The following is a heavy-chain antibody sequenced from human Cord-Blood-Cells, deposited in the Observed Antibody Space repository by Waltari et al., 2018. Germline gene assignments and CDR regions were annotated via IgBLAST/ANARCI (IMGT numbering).Heavy chain of an antibody. Sequence: QVQLVQSGAEVKKPGASVTFSCNAPGYTFTGYYMNRGRQAPGQGLEWMGWINPNSGGTNYAQKFQGRVTMTRDTSISTAYMELSRLRSDDTAVYYCARDTGIAAPDYWGQGTLVTVSS. CDR1: GYTFTGYY. J-gene: IGHJ4*02. D-gene: IGHD6-13*01. CDR2: INPNSGGT. CDR3: ARDTGIAAPDY. V-gene: IGHV1-2*02.